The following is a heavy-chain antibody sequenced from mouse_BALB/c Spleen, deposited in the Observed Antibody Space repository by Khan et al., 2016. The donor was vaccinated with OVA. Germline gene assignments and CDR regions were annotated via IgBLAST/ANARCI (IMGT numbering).Heavy chain of an antibody. D-gene: IGHD2-1*01. Sequence: QIQLVQSGPELKKPGETVKISCKASGYTLTDYGLNWVKQAPGKGLKWMGWINPYTGEPTYADDYKGRFACSLETSASTAYLQVSNLTNEDTATFFCARSDGNYKLTYWGQGTLVTVSA. CDR3: ARSDGNYKLTY. V-gene: IGHV9-3-1*01. CDR1: GYTLTDYG. CDR2: INPYTGEP. J-gene: IGHJ3*01.